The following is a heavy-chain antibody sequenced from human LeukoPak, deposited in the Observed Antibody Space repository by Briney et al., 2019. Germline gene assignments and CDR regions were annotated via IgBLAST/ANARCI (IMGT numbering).Heavy chain of an antibody. CDR2: INHSGST. CDR1: GGSLSGYY. V-gene: IGHV4-34*01. CDR3: ARGRLTISI. Sequence: SETLSLTCAVYGGSLSGYYWSWIRQPPGKGLEWIGEINHSGSTNYNPSLKSRVTISVDTSKNQFSLKLSSVTAADTAVYYCARGRLTISIWGQGTMVTVSS. J-gene: IGHJ3*02. D-gene: IGHD3-10*01.